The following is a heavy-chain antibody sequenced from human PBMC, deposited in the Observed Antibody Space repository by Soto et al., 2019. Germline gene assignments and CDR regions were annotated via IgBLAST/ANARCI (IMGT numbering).Heavy chain of an antibody. CDR1: GFTFSSYA. D-gene: IGHD3-16*02. Sequence: EVQLLESGGGLVQPWGSLRLSCAASGFTFSSYAMSWVRQAPGKGLESVSVISGSGGSTYYADSVKGRFTISRDNSKNTLYLQMNSLRAEDTAVYYCAKDRGYYIWGSYRAQSHFDYWGQGTLVTVSS. CDR3: AKDRGYYIWGSYRAQSHFDY. CDR2: ISGSGGST. J-gene: IGHJ4*02. V-gene: IGHV3-23*01.